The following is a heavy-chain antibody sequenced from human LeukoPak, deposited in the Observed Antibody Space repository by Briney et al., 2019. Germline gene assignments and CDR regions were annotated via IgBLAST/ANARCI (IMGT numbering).Heavy chain of an antibody. CDR3: AKVRYGVVVITPNYFDY. J-gene: IGHJ4*02. CDR1: GFTFSSYA. V-gene: IGHV3-23*01. CDR2: ISGSDGST. D-gene: IGHD3-22*01. Sequence: GGSLRLSCAASGFTFSSYAMSWVRQAPGKGLEWVSSISGSDGSTYYADSVKGRFTISRDNSKNTLFLQMNSLRAEDTAIYYCAKVRYGVVVITPNYFDYWGQGTLVTVSS.